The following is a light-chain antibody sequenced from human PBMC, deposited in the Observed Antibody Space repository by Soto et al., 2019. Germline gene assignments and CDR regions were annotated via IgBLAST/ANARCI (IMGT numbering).Light chain of an antibody. J-gene: IGKJ2*01. CDR2: GAS. CDR1: QRISSGY. CDR3: QQYSSSPRYT. V-gene: IGKV3-20*01. Sequence: ESVVTQSPGTLSLSPGERATLSCRTSQRISSGYLAWYQQKPGQAPRLLIYGASSRATGIPERFSGSGSVTDFTLTISRLEPEDFAVYYCQQYSSSPRYTFGQGTNLEMK.